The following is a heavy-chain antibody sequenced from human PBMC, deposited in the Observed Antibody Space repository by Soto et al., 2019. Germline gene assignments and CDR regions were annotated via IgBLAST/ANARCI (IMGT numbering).Heavy chain of an antibody. Sequence: GGSLRLSCAASGFTLSAYWMTWVRQAPGKGLEWVADIYCDGSKKSYSDSVKGRFTISRDNSKNSLYLQMNSLRAEDTAVYYCARKLAAAGTNWFDPWGQGTLVTVSS. CDR3: ARKLAAAGTNWFDP. CDR1: GFTLSAYW. D-gene: IGHD6-13*01. J-gene: IGHJ5*02. V-gene: IGHV3-7*04. CDR2: IYCDGSKK.